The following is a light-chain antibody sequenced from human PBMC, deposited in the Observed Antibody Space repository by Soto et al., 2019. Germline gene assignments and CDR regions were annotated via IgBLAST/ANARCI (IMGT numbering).Light chain of an antibody. V-gene: IGKV1-9*01. CDR1: QGISSY. CDR3: QQLNGYLALT. J-gene: IGKJ4*01. CDR2: DAS. Sequence: DIQLTQSPSLLSASVGDRVTITCRASQGISSYLAWYQQKPGRAPKLLIYDASTLKRGVPSRFSGSGSGTEFTLTISSLQPEDFATYYCQQLNGYLALTFGGGTKVDIK.